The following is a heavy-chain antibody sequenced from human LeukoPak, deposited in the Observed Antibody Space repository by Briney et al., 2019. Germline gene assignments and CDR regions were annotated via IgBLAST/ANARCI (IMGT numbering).Heavy chain of an antibody. CDR2: INHSGST. CDR3: ARLPARVRGVPPRDC. CDR1: GGSFSGYY. D-gene: IGHD3-10*01. V-gene: IGHV4-34*01. Sequence: SETLSLTCAVYGGSFSGYYWSWIRQPPGKGLEWIGEINHSGSTNYNPSLKSRVTISVDTSKNQFSLKLSSVTAADTAVYYCARLPARVRGVPPRDCWGQGTLVTVSS. J-gene: IGHJ4*02.